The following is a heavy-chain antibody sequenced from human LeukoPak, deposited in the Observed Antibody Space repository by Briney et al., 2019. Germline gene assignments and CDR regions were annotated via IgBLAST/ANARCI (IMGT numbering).Heavy chain of an antibody. CDR1: GFTFSSKS. Sequence: GGSLRVSCAASGFTFSSKSMRWVRQAPGEGLEWVSVIYTGGSTYSADSVKGRYTISRDNSKNTLYLQMNSLRAEDTAVYYCATGAVALDSRGWGQVALVT. CDR2: IYTGGST. D-gene: IGHD2-15*01. V-gene: IGHV3-53*01. CDR3: ATGAVALDSRG. J-gene: IGHJ4*02.